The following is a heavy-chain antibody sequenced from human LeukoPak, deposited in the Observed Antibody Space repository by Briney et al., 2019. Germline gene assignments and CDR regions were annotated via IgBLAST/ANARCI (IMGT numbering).Heavy chain of an antibody. CDR2: INHSGST. V-gene: IGHV4-34*01. J-gene: IGHJ3*02. CDR3: ARDSGVSCSSTSCPGGAFDI. D-gene: IGHD2-2*01. CDR1: GGSFSGYY. Sequence: SETLSLTCAVYGGSFSGYYWSWLRQPPGKGLEWIGEINHSGSTNYNPSLKSRVTISVDTSKNQFSLKLSSVTAADTAVYYCARDSGVSCSSTSCPGGAFDIWGQGTMVTVSS.